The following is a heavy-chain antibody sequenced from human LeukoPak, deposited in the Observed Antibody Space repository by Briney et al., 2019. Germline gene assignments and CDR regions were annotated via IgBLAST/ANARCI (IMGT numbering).Heavy chain of an antibody. CDR3: ARVVPAAMCFGY. CDR2: INHSGST. CDR1: GGSFSGYY. J-gene: IGHJ4*02. D-gene: IGHD2-2*01. Sequence: PSETLSLTCAVYGGSFSGYYWSWIRQPPGKGLEWIGEINHSGSTNYNPSLKGRVTISVDTSKNQFSLKLSSVTAADTAVYYCARVVPAAMCFGYWGQGTLVTVSS. V-gene: IGHV4-34*01.